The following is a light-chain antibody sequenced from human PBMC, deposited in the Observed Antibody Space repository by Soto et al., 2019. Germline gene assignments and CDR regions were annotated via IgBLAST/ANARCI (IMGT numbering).Light chain of an antibody. J-gene: IGKJ1*01. CDR2: GAS. Sequence: EIVLTQSPGTLSLFPGERATLACRASQSISSNYLAWYQHKPGQAPRLLIPGASNRATGIPDRFSGAGSGTDFTLTISRIAPEDFAVYYWHQYGSAPAWKCGQGTQVQIK. CDR3: HQYGSAPAWK. V-gene: IGKV3-20*01. CDR1: QSISSNY.